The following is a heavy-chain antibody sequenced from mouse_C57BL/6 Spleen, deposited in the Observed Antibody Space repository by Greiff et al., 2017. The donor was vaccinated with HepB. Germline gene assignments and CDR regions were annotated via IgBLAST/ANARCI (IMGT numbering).Heavy chain of an antibody. CDR2: IHPNSGST. Sequence: QVQLQQPGAELVKPGASVKLSCKASGYTFTSYWMHWVKQRPGQGLEWIGMIHPNSGSTNYNEKFKSKATLTVDKSSSTAYMQLSSLTSEDSAVYYCARGTWGVPYYYAMDYWGQGTSVTVSS. CDR1: GYTFTSYW. CDR3: ARGTWGVPYYYAMDY. J-gene: IGHJ4*01. V-gene: IGHV1-64*01.